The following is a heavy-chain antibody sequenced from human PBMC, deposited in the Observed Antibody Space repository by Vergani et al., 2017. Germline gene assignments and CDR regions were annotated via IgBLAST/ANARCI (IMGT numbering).Heavy chain of an antibody. Sequence: VQLVESGGGVVQPGGSLRLSCAASGFTFSSYGMNWVRQAPGKGLEWVSGISWNSGSIGYADSVKGRFTISRDNAKNSLYLQMNSLRAEDTALYYCAKDIESDWNYERAFWYVDFWRRGILVTFSS. D-gene: IGHD1-7*01. CDR2: ISWNSGSI. CDR1: GFTFSSYG. J-gene: IGHJ2*01. V-gene: IGHV3-9*01. CDR3: AKDIESDWNYERAFWYVDF.